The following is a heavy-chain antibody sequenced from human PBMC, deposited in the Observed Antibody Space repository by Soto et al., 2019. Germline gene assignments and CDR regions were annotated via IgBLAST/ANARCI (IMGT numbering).Heavy chain of an antibody. D-gene: IGHD2-2*01. CDR2: MNPNSGNT. J-gene: IGHJ6*02. CDR3: ARGGVPAAMGYYYYYYGMDV. V-gene: IGHV1-8*01. Sequence: GASVKVSCKASGYTFTSYDINWVRQATGQGLEWMGWMNPNSGNTGYAQKFQGRVTMTRNTSISTAYMELSSLRSEDTAVYYCARGGVPAAMGYYYYYYGMDVWGQGTTVTVPS. CDR1: GYTFTSYD.